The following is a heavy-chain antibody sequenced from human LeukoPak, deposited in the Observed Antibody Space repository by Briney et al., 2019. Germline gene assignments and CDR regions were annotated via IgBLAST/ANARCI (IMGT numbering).Heavy chain of an antibody. CDR1: GFSFSSYG. CDR2: IQYDGSNK. J-gene: IGHJ4*02. Sequence: GGSLRLSCAASGFSFSSYGMQWVRQALGKGLERVAFIQYDGSNKYYADSVKGRFTIARDNAKNSVYLEMNSLRADDTAVYYCARSARLMKGVVEVTALDDWGQGTLVTVSS. D-gene: IGHD3-3*01. CDR3: ARSARLMKGVVEVTALDD. V-gene: IGHV3-30*02.